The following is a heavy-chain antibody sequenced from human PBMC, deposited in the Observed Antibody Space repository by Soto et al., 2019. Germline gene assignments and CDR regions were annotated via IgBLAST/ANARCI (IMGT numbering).Heavy chain of an antibody. CDR2: ISSNGGST. CDR3: GADRYFDWLPKAQFDS. V-gene: IGHV3-64D*06. Sequence: PGGSLRLSCSASGFTFSSYAMHWVRQAPGKGLEYVSAISSNGGSTYYADSVKGRFTISRDNSKNTLYLQMSSLRAEDTAVYYCGADRYFDWLPKAQFDSWGQGTLVTVS. J-gene: IGHJ4*02. CDR1: GFTFSSYA. D-gene: IGHD3-9*01.